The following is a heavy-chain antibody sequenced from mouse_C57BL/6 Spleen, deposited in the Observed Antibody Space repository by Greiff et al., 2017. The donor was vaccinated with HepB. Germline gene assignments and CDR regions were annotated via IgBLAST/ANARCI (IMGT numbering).Heavy chain of an antibody. V-gene: IGHV14-4*01. CDR3: THYYGRSSFAY. CDR2: IDPENGDT. CDR1: GFNIKDDY. D-gene: IGHD1-1*01. Sequence: EVQLQQSGAELVRPGASVKLSCTASGFNIKDDYMHWVKQRPEQGLEWIGWIDPENGDTEYASKFQGKATITADTSSNTAYLQLSSLTSEDTAVYYCTHYYGRSSFAYWGQGTLVTVSA. J-gene: IGHJ3*01.